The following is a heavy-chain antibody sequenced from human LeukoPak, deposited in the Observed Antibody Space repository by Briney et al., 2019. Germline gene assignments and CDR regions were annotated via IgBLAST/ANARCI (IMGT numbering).Heavy chain of an antibody. Sequence: GESLKISCKASGYSFTTYWIGWVRQMPGKGLEWMGIIYPGDSDTRYSPSFQGQVTISADKSISTAYLQWSSLKASDTAMYYCARLVRGGNGLYYFDYWGQGTLVTVSS. D-gene: IGHD4-23*01. CDR2: IYPGDSDT. J-gene: IGHJ4*02. CDR1: GYSFTTYW. CDR3: ARLVRGGNGLYYFDY. V-gene: IGHV5-51*01.